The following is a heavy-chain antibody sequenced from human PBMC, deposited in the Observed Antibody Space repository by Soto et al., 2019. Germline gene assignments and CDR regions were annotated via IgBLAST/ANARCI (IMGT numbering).Heavy chain of an antibody. D-gene: IGHD2-21*01. CDR2: ISYDENNK. Sequence: QVQLVESGGGVVQPGRSLRLSCAASGFTFSTYGIHCVRQAPGKGLEWVALISYDENNKYYADSVKGRFTISRDNSKNTLYLQMNSLRAEDTAVYYCAKDRCGARCYYYGMDVWGQGPTGTVS. J-gene: IGHJ6*02. CDR1: GFTFSTYG. V-gene: IGHV3-30*18. CDR3: AKDRCGARCYYYGMDV.